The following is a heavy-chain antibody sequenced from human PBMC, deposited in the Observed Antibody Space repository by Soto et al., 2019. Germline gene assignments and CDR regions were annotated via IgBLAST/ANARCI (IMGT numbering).Heavy chain of an antibody. CDR3: TRGLLTDYFDY. CDR2: ISYDGSNQ. CDR1: GFTFDTYA. V-gene: IGHV3-30-3*01. J-gene: IGHJ4*02. Sequence: GGSLRLSCAASGFTFDTYAMHWVRQAPGKGLEWVAAISYDGSNQFYAGSVKGRFTVSRDNSKNTLYLQMNSLRNDDTAVYYCTRGLLTDYFDYWGQGALVTVSS.